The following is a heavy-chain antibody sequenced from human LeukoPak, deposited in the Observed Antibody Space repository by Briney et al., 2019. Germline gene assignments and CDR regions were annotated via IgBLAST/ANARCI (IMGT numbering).Heavy chain of an antibody. V-gene: IGHV3-53*01. CDR2: IYSGGST. CDR1: GFTVSSNY. CDR3: ARDKDYGDYTANAFDI. D-gene: IGHD4-17*01. Sequence: PGGSLRLSCAASGFTVSSNYMSWVRQAPGKGLEWVSVIYSGGSTYYADSVKGRFTISRDNSKNTLYLQMNSLRAEDTAVYYCARDKDYGDYTANAFDIWGQGTMVTVSS. J-gene: IGHJ3*02.